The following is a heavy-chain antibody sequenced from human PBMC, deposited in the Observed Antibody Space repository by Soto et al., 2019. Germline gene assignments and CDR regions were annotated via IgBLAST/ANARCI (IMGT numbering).Heavy chain of an antibody. V-gene: IGHV4-4*07. Sequence: ETLSLTCTVSGGSISSYYWSWIRQPAGKGLEWIGRIYTSGSTNYNPSLKSRVTMSVDTSKNQFSLKLSSVTAADTAVYYCARDIGSEWFGELLFDWFDPWGQGTLVTVSS. J-gene: IGHJ5*02. CDR2: IYTSGST. CDR1: GGSISSYY. CDR3: ARDIGSEWFGELLFDWFDP. D-gene: IGHD3-10*01.